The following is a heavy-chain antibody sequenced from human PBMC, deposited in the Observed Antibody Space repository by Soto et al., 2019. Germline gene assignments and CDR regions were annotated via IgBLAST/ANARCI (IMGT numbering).Heavy chain of an antibody. D-gene: IGHD6-13*01. CDR2: IIPIFGTA. CDR1: GGTFSSYA. CDR3: ASKGAAAGIAY. Sequence: SVKVSCKASGGTFSSYAISWVRQAPGQGLEWMGGIIPIFGTANYAQKFQGRVTITADESTSTAYMELSSLRSEDTAVYCCASKGAAAGIAYWGQGTLVTVSP. J-gene: IGHJ4*02. V-gene: IGHV1-69*13.